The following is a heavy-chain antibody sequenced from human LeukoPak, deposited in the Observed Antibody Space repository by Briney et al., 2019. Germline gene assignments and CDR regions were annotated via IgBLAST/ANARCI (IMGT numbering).Heavy chain of an antibody. D-gene: IGHD3-22*01. CDR2: ISGSGGST. Sequence: GGSLRLSCAASRFTFSSYWMSWVRQAPGKGLEWVSAISGSGGSTYYADSVKGRFTISRDNAKNSLYLQMNSLRAEDTAVYYCARDYYDSSGYHDYWGQGTLVTVSS. CDR1: RFTFSSYW. V-gene: IGHV3-21*01. J-gene: IGHJ4*02. CDR3: ARDYYDSSGYHDY.